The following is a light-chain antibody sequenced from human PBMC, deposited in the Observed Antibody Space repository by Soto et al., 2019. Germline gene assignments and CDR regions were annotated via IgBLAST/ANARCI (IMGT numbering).Light chain of an antibody. CDR3: AAWDDTLSGVV. CDR2: RNN. CDR1: SSNIGSNY. V-gene: IGLV1-47*01. J-gene: IGLJ2*01. Sequence: QAVVTQPPSASGTPGQGVTISCSGSSSNIGSNYVYWYQQLPGTAPKVLIYRNNQRPSGVPDRFSGSKSGTSASLAISGLRSEDEADYYCAAWDDTLSGVVFGGGTKLTVL.